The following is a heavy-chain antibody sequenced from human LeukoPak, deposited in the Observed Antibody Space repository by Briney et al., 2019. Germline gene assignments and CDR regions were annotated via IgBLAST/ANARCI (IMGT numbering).Heavy chain of an antibody. CDR1: GGSISSYY. V-gene: IGHV4-4*07. CDR3: ARANMVRGVGSFFDRNWFDP. CDR2: IYTSGST. J-gene: IGHJ5*02. Sequence: SETLSLTCTVSGGSISSYYWSWIRQPAGKGLEWIGRIYTSGSTTYNPSLKSRVTISGDTSENQFSLRLSSVTAADTAVYYCARANMVRGVGSFFDRNWFDPWGQGTLVTVSS. D-gene: IGHD3-10*01.